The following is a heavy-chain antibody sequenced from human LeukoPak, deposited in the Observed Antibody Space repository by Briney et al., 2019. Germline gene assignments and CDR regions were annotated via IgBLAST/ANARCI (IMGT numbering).Heavy chain of an antibody. D-gene: IGHD3-16*01. Sequence: PGGSLRLSCAASGXTLSSNYMSWVRQASGKGLEWVSDIYRDVDTYYADCVKCRFTISRDSSKNILYLQMNSLRAEDTAVYYCARDVFDRGLQWYFDLWGRGTVITVSS. V-gene: IGHV3-53*01. CDR1: GXTLSSNY. CDR3: ARDVFDRGLQWYFDL. J-gene: IGHJ2*01. CDR2: IYRDVDT.